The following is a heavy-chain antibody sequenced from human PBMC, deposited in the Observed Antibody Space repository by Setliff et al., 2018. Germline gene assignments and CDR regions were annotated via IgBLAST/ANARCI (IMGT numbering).Heavy chain of an antibody. V-gene: IGHV4-4*07. CDR2: TYIGGSA. J-gene: IGHJ6*03. Sequence: TLSLTCTVSGGSISSYYWSWIRQPAGKGLEWIGHTYIGGSANYNPSLKSRVTMSIDTSKNQFSLKLNSVTAADMAVYYCAREQWLDPPGYYYMDVWAKGTTVTVSS. D-gene: IGHD6-19*01. CDR1: GGSISSYY. CDR3: AREQWLDPPGYYYMDV.